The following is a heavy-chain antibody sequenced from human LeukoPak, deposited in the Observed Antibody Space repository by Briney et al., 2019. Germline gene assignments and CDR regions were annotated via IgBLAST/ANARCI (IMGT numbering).Heavy chain of an antibody. CDR2: IIPFLGEV. D-gene: IGHD5-12*01. J-gene: IGHJ5*02. Sequence: ASVNVSCKAFGATLNIGHAFIWARQAPGQGLQWMGRIIPFLGEVNYAQNFQGRVSFTADKSTATMYMEMKGLSLDDTAIYYCSPCGHAYDWFGPWGQGTLPTVSS. CDR3: SPCGHAYDWFGP. V-gene: IGHV1-69*04. CDR1: GATLNIGHA.